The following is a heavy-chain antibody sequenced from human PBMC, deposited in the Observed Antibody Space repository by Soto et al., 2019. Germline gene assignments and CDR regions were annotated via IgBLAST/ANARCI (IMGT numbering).Heavy chain of an antibody. CDR2: IHHSGST. CDR1: GASISSYY. J-gene: IGHJ4*02. V-gene: IGHV4-59*01. CDR3: TRDRWLDY. D-gene: IGHD5-12*01. Sequence: QVQLQESGPGLVKPSETLSLTCTVSGASISSYYWSWIRQSPGKGLEWIAWIHHSGSTSYNPALSSRVTTSVDTSKNQFSLNLHSMTAADTAVYYCTRDRWLDYWGQGTLVTVSS.